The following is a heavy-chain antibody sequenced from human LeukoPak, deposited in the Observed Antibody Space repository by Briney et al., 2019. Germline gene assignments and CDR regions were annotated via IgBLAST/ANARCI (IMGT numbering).Heavy chain of an antibody. J-gene: IGHJ4*02. D-gene: IGHD3-22*01. CDR3: AARYYYDSSGYYDY. Sequence: GGSLRPSCAASGFTVSSNYMSWVRQAPGKGLEWVSVIYSGGSTYYADSVKGRFTISRDNSKNTLYLQMNSLRAEDTAVYYCAARYYYDSSGYYDYWGQGTLVTVSS. CDR1: GFTVSSNY. CDR2: IYSGGST. V-gene: IGHV3-53*01.